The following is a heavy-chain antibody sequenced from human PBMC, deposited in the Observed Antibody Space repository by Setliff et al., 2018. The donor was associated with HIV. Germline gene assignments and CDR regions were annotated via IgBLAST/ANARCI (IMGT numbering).Heavy chain of an antibody. CDR2: INHSGST. CDR3: ATYADRESNRFDP. V-gene: IGHV4-38-2*01. CDR1: GYSISSGYY. D-gene: IGHD3-10*01. J-gene: IGHJ5*02. Sequence: PSETLSLTCAVSGYSISSGYYWGWIRQPPGKGLEWIGEINHSGSTNYNPSLKSRVTISVDTSKNQFSLKLSSVTAADTAVYYCATYADRESNRFDPWGQGILVTVSS.